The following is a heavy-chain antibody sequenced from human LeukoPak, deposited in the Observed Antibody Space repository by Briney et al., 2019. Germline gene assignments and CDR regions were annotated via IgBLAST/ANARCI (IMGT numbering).Heavy chain of an antibody. V-gene: IGHV4-39*07. CDR3: ARLMVANIRKEFDY. CDR2: INHSGST. J-gene: IGHJ4*02. CDR1: GGSISSRSYY. D-gene: IGHD2-8*01. Sequence: SETLSLTCTVSGGSISSRSYYWGWIRQPPGKGLEWIGEINHSGSTNYNPSLKSRVTISVDTSKHQFSLKLSSVTAADTAVYYCARLMVANIRKEFDYWGQGTLVTVSS.